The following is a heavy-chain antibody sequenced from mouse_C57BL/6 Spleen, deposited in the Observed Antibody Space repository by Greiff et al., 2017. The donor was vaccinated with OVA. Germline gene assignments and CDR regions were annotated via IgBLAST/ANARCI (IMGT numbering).Heavy chain of an antibody. CDR1: GFSLSTSGMG. D-gene: IGHD1-1*01. V-gene: IGHV8-12*01. J-gene: IGHJ2*01. CDR3: ARSYYYGSSYFFDY. CDR2: IYWDDDK. Sequence: QVTLKESGPGILQSSQTLSLTCSFSGFSLSTSGMGVSWIRQPSGKGLEWLAHIYWDDDKRYNPSLKSRLTISKDTSRNQVFLKITSVDTADTATYYCARSYYYGSSYFFDYWGQGTTLTVSS.